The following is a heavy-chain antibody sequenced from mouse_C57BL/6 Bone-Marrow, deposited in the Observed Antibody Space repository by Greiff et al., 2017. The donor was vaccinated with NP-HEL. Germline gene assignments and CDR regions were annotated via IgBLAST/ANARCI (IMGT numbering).Heavy chain of an antibody. CDR2: IDPSDSYT. Sequence: QVQLQQPGAELVRPGPSVKLSCKASGYTFTSYWMHWVNQRPGQGLEWTGVIDPSDSYTNYNQKFKGKATLTVDTSSSTAYMQLSSLTSEDSAVYYCAITGTGFDYWGQGTTLTVSS. J-gene: IGHJ2*01. D-gene: IGHD4-1*01. CDR3: AITGTGFDY. CDR1: GYTFTSYW. V-gene: IGHV1-59*01.